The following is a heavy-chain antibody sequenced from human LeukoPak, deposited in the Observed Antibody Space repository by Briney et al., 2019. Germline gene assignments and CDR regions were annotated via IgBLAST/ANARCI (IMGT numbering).Heavy chain of an antibody. V-gene: IGHV1-69*13. CDR1: GGTFSSYA. Sequence: SVKVSCKDSGGTFSSYAISWVRQAPGQGLEWMGGIIPIFGTANYAQKFQGRVTITADESTSTAYMELRSLRSEDTAVYYCAGSGIAARGKYYYYYMDVWGKGTTVTVSS. J-gene: IGHJ6*03. CDR2: IIPIFGTA. CDR3: AGSGIAARGKYYYYYMDV. D-gene: IGHD6-6*01.